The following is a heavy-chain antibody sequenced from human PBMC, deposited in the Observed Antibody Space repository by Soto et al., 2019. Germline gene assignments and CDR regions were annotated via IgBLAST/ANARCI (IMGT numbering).Heavy chain of an antibody. V-gene: IGHV4-59*08. D-gene: IGHD6-13*01. CDR3: TRQNSRIAGTAVADDFDH. J-gene: IGHJ4*01. CDR2: IYYSGST. Sequence: SETLSLTCTVSGGSISSYYWSWIRQPPGKGLEWIGYIYYSGSTNYNPSLKSRVTISVDTSKNQFSLKLSSVTAADTAVYYCTRQNSRIAGTAVADDFDHWRHGTLVIVAP. CDR1: GGSISSYY.